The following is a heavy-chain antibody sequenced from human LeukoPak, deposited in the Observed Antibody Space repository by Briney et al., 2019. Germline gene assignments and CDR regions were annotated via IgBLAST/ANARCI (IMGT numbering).Heavy chain of an antibody. Sequence: ASETLSLTCTVSGGSINSYYWSWIRQPAGKGLEWIGRIYTSGSTNYNPSLKSRVTMSVDTSKNQFSLKLSSVTAADTAVYYCARDFVDCSSTSCSYYYYYMDVWGKGTTVTVSS. J-gene: IGHJ6*03. D-gene: IGHD2-2*01. V-gene: IGHV4-4*07. CDR1: GGSINSYY. CDR2: IYTSGST. CDR3: ARDFVDCSSTSCSYYYYYMDV.